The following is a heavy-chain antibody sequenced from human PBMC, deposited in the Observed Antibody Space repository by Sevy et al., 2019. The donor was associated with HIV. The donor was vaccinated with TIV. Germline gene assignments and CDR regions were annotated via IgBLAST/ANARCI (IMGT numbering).Heavy chain of an antibody. CDR2: IFSSGST. D-gene: IGHD6-19*01. Sequence: GGSLRLSCAISGFTVNDKYIIWVRQAPGKGLEWVSVIFSSGSTYYADSAKGRFTISRDNSKNTVDLQMNSVRAEDTAVYYCVSLFLSYRSGWSYFDYWGQGTQVTVSS. J-gene: IGHJ4*02. CDR1: GFTVNDKY. V-gene: IGHV3-66*02. CDR3: VSLFLSYRSGWSYFDY.